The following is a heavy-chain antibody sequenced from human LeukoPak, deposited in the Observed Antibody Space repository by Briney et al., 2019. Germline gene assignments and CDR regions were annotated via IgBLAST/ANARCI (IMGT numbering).Heavy chain of an antibody. J-gene: IGHJ4*02. D-gene: IGHD1-26*01. CDR3: ARAAVRGSYNY. CDR1: GGSISSYY. V-gene: IGHV4-59*01. CDR2: IYYSGST. Sequence: SETPSLTCTVSGGSISSYYWSWIRQPPGRGLEWIGYIYYSGSTYYNPSLQSRVTMSVDTSKNQFSLKLSSVTAADTAVYYCARAAVRGSYNYWGQGTLVTVSS.